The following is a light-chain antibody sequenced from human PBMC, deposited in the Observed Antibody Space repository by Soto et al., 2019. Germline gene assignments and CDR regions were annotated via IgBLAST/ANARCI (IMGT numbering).Light chain of an antibody. CDR3: QQLNSYPWIT. Sequence: DIQLTQSPSFLSASVGDRVTITCRASQGISSYLAWYQQKPGKAPKLLIYAASTLQSGVPSRFSGSGSWTEFTLTISSLQPEDFATYYCQQLNSYPWITFGQGTRLEI. V-gene: IGKV1-9*01. CDR2: AAS. J-gene: IGKJ5*01. CDR1: QGISSY.